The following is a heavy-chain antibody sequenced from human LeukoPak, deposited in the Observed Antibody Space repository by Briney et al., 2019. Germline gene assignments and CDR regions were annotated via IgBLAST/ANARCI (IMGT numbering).Heavy chain of an antibody. CDR1: GGSVSGHY. V-gene: IGHV4-59*08. Sequence: PSETLYLTCSVSGGSVSGHYWSWIRQTPERGLEWLGFVFASGSTNYNPFFKSRVTMSADMSRNQFYLGLRSVSAADTGVYFCARHQHYGDYDYFDFWGQGTLVTVSS. CDR3: ARHQHYGDYDYFDF. CDR2: VFASGST. J-gene: IGHJ4*02. D-gene: IGHD4-17*01.